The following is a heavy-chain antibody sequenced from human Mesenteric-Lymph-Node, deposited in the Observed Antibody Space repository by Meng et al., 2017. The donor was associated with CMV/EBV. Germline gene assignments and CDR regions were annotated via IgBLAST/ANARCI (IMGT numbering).Heavy chain of an antibody. J-gene: IGHJ6*02. CDR1: GFTFSTYW. CDR2: ISYDGNNK. CDR3: ARLIIVVVPQSSGMDV. V-gene: IGHV3-30-3*01. D-gene: IGHD2-2*01. Sequence: GGSLRLSCAASGFTFSTYWMHWVRQAPGKGLEWVAVISYDGNNKYYADSVKGRFTISRDNSKNTLYLQMNSLRAEDTAVYYCARLIIVVVPQSSGMDVWGQGTTVTVSS.